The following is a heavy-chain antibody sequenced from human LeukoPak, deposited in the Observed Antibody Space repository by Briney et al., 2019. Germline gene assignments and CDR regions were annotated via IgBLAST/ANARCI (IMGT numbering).Heavy chain of an antibody. CDR1: GYTFTDYY. CDR2: INPNSGGT. V-gene: IGHV1-2*04. J-gene: IGHJ5*02. Sequence: ATVKVSCKASGYTFTDYYMHWVRQAPGQGLEWMGWINPNSGGTNYAQKFQGWVTMTRDTSISTAYMELSRLRSDDTAVYYCARDLWELIPAAMGRNWFDPWGQGTLVTVSS. CDR3: ARDLWELIPAAMGRNWFDP. D-gene: IGHD2-2*01.